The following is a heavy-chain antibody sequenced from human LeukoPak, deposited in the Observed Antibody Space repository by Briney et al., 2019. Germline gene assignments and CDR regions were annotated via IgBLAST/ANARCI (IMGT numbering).Heavy chain of an antibody. CDR1: SYSISSGYF. CDR3: ARANVDYDFWSGHPNWFDP. D-gene: IGHD3-3*01. J-gene: IGHJ5*02. Sequence: SETLSLTCTVSSYSISSGYFWGWIRQPPGKGLEWLGSIYHSGSTYYNPSLKSRVTISVDTSKNQFSLKLRSVTAADTAVYYCARANVDYDFWSGHPNWFDPWGQGILVTVSS. CDR2: IYHSGST. V-gene: IGHV4-38-2*02.